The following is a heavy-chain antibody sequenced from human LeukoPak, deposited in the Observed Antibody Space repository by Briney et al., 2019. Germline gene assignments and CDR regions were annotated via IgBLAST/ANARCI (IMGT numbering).Heavy chain of an antibody. CDR2: ISAYNGNT. CDR1: GYTFTSYG. Sequence: ASVTVSCKASGYTFTSYGISWVRQAPGQGLEWMGWISAYNGNTNYAQKLQGRVTMTTDTSTSTAYMELRSLRSDDTAVYYCARSSPYCSSTSCYSWFDPWGQGTLVTVSS. CDR3: ARSSPYCSSTSCYSWFDP. J-gene: IGHJ5*02. D-gene: IGHD2-2*01. V-gene: IGHV1-18*01.